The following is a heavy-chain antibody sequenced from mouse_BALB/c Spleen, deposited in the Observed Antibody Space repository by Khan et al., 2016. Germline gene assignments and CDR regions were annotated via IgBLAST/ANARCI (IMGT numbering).Heavy chain of an antibody. J-gene: IGHJ3*01. V-gene: IGHV5-4*02. Sequence: EVELVESGGGLVKPGGSLKLSCAASGFTFSDYYMYWVRQTPEKRLEWVATISDGGSYTYYPDSVKGRFTISRDNAKNNLYLQMSSLKSENTAMYYCASEGLRLGFSYWGQGTLVTVSA. D-gene: IGHD2-4*01. CDR1: GFTFSDYY. CDR3: ASEGLRLGFSY. CDR2: ISDGGSYT.